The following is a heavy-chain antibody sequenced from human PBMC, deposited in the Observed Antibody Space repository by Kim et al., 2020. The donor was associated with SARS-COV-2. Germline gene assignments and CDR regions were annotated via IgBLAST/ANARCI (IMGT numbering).Heavy chain of an antibody. CDR3: ASHSSSWYSWFDP. J-gene: IGHJ5*02. V-gene: IGHV4-34*01. D-gene: IGHD6-13*01. Sequence: YNPSLKSRVTISVDTSKNQFSLKLSSVTAADTAVYYCASHSSSWYSWFDPWAREPWSPSPQ.